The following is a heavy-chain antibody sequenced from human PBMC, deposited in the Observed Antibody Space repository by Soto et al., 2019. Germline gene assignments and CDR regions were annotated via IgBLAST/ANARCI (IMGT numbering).Heavy chain of an antibody. J-gene: IGHJ6*04. CDR3: ARASKYQLAMVVYYDYDCGMDD. CDR1: GVTFSSYA. V-gene: IGHV3-30-3*01. Sequence: GGSLRLSCVASGVTFSSYAMHWVRQAPGTGLEWVAVISSDGSNKYYADSVQGRFTISRDNSKNTLYLQMNSLRAEDTAVYYCARASKYQLAMVVYYDYDCGMDDWGKGTPVTVSS. CDR2: ISSDGSNK. D-gene: IGHD2-2*01.